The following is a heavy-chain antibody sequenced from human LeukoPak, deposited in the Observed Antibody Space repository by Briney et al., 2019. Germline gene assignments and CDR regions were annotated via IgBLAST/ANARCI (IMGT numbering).Heavy chain of an antibody. V-gene: IGHV4-4*07. D-gene: IGHD6-13*01. CDR3: AREAAAGTKDAFDI. CDR2: IYTSGST. CDR1: GGSINSYY. J-gene: IGHJ3*02. Sequence: SETLSLTCTVSGGSINSYYWSWIRQPAGKGLEWIGRIYTSGSTNYNPSLKSRVTMSVDTSKNQFSLKLSSVTAAGTAVYYCAREAAAGTKDAFDIWGQGTMVTVSS.